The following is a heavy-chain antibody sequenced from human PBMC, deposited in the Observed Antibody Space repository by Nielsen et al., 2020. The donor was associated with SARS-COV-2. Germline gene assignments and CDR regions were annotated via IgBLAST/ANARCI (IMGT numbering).Heavy chain of an antibody. CDR3: ASRVRGVIGGYLDY. D-gene: IGHD3-10*01. CDR2: INAGNGNT. V-gene: IGHV1-3*01. J-gene: IGHJ4*02. Sequence: ASVKVSCKVSGYTLTELSMHWVRQAPGQRLEWMGWINAGNGNTKYSQKFQGRVTITRDTSASTAYMELSSLRSEDTAVYYCASRVRGVIGGYLDYWGQGTLVTVSS. CDR1: GYTLTELS.